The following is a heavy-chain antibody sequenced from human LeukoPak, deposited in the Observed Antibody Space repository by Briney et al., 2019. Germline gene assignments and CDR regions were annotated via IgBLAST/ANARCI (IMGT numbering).Heavy chain of an antibody. CDR3: AKDVRIYSSSWSYWFDP. CDR1: GFTFSSYS. Sequence: GGSLRLSCAASGFTFSSYSMNWVRQAPGKGLEWVSSISSSSSYIYYADSVKGRFTISRDNSKNTLYLQMNSLRAEDTAVYYCAKDVRIYSSSWSYWFDPWGQGTLVTVSS. D-gene: IGHD6-13*01. V-gene: IGHV3-21*01. J-gene: IGHJ5*02. CDR2: ISSSSSYI.